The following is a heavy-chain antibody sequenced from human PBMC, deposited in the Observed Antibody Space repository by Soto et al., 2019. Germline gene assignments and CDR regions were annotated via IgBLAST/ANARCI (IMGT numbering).Heavy chain of an antibody. CDR1: GYTFTSYD. Sequence: ASVKVSFKASGYTFTSYDINWVRQATGQGLEWMGWMNPNSGNTGYAQKFQGRVTMTRNTSISTAYMELSSLRSEDTAVYYCARGYCSGGSCYSTTDYWGQGTLVTVSS. D-gene: IGHD2-15*01. J-gene: IGHJ4*02. CDR3: ARGYCSGGSCYSTTDY. CDR2: MNPNSGNT. V-gene: IGHV1-8*01.